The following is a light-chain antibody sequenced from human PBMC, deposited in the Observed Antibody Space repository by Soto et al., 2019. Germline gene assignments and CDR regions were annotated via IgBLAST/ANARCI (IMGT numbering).Light chain of an antibody. CDR2: KAS. CDR1: QSISSW. Sequence: DIQMTQSPSTLSASVGDRVTITCRASQSISSWLAWYQQKPGKAPKLLIYKASSLESGVPSRFSGSGSGTAFTLTISSLQPDDFATYYCQQYNSHPTFGQGTKLEIK. V-gene: IGKV1-5*03. CDR3: QQYNSHPT. J-gene: IGKJ2*01.